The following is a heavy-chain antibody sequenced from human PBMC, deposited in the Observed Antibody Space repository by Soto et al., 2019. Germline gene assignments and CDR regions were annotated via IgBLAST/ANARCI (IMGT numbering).Heavy chain of an antibody. Sequence: SETLSLTCTVSGGSVSSTSYYRSWIRQPPGKALEWIGYIYNSGSTNYKPSLKSRVTISADTSKNQISLTLTSVTAADTDVYFCARIVRGWNRVSYYYYGMDVWGQGTTVTVSS. CDR3: ARIVRGWNRVSYYYYGMDV. D-gene: IGHD6-19*01. V-gene: IGHV4-61*01. J-gene: IGHJ6*02. CDR2: IYNSGST. CDR1: GGSVSSTSYY.